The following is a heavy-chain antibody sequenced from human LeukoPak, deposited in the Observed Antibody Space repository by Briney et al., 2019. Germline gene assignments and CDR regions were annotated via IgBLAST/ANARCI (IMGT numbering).Heavy chain of an antibody. J-gene: IGHJ6*03. CDR1: GFTFSDYA. CDR3: AKAPMTTVTTYSNYMDV. D-gene: IGHD4-11*01. V-gene: IGHV3-23*01. CDR2: LSGSGAGT. Sequence: GGSLRLSCAASGFTFSDYALGWVRQAPGRGLEWVATLSGSGAGTYYSDSVQGRFTISRDNSKNTLYLQMNSLRAEDTAVYYCAKAPMTTVTTYSNYMDVWGKGTTVTVSS.